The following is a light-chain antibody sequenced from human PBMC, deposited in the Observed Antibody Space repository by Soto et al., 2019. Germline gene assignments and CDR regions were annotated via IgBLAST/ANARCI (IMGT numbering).Light chain of an antibody. J-gene: IGLJ1*01. CDR1: SSDVGGYNY. CDR3: SSYTSSS. Sequence: QSALTQPASVSGSPGQSITISCTGTSSDVGGYNYVSWYQQHPGKAPKLMIYDVSNRPSGVSNRFSGSKSGNTASLTISGLQAEDEADYYCSSYTSSSIGTGTKVTV. V-gene: IGLV2-14*01. CDR2: DVS.